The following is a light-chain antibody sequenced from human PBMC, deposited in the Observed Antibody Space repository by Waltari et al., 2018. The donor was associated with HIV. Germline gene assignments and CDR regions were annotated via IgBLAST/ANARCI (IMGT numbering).Light chain of an antibody. CDR1: GVTKKY. V-gene: IGLV3-10*01. Sequence: SYELTPPPAVSVSSEQPARITSAGDGVTKKYPYWYQPKSGQAPVLVIYEDNKRPSGIPEEFSGPSSGKMATLTISGAQVEDEADYYCYSTDSSVNHRGVFGGGTKLTVL. CDR3: YSTDSSVNHRGV. CDR2: EDN. J-gene: IGLJ2*01.